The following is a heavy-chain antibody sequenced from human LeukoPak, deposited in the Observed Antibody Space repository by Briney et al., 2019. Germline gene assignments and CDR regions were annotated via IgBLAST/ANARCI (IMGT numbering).Heavy chain of an antibody. CDR3: ARDSSGPFDY. Sequence: GGSLRLSCKASGFTFSSYEMNWVRQAPGKGLEWLSYISSNSNSIYYARSVKGRFTISRDNAENSLYLQMNSLRAEDTAVYYCARDSSGPFDYWGQGALVTVSS. CDR2: ISSNSNSI. J-gene: IGHJ4*02. CDR1: GFTFSSYE. D-gene: IGHD3-22*01. V-gene: IGHV3-48*03.